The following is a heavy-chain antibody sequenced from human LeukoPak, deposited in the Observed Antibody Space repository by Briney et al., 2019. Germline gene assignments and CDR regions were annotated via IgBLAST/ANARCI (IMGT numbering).Heavy chain of an antibody. CDR1: GFTFSSYS. CDR3: ARDGDSSGYYAAFDI. J-gene: IGHJ3*02. D-gene: IGHD3-22*01. V-gene: IGHV3-48*02. Sequence: PGGSLRLFCAASGFTFSSYSMNWVRQAPGKGLEWLSYISSSSSIIYYADSVKGRFTISRDNAKNSLYLQMNSLRDEDTAVYYCARDGDSSGYYAAFDIWGQGTMVTVSS. CDR2: ISSSSSII.